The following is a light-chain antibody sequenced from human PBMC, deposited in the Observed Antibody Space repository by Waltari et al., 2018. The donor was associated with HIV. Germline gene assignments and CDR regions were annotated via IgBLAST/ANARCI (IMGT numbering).Light chain of an antibody. Sequence: QSVLTQPPSASGPPGQRVTMSCSGRSSNIGRNTVNWYQQLPGTAPKLLIFSDTQRPSGVPDRFSGSKSGTSASRAISGLQSEDEGEYYCAAWDDSLNGHWVFGGGTRVTVL. V-gene: IGLV1-44*01. CDR1: SSNIGRNT. J-gene: IGLJ3*02. CDR2: SDT. CDR3: AAWDDSLNGHWV.